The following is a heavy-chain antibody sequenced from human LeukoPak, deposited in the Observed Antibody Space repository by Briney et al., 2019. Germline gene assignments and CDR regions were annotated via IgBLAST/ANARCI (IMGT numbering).Heavy chain of an antibody. V-gene: IGHV3-23*01. CDR2: ISGSGGST. D-gene: IGHD2-21*02. CDR1: GFTFSSYA. CDR3: ARECGDYCYSTAFDI. J-gene: IGHJ3*02. Sequence: GGSLRLSCAASGFTFSSYAMSWVRQAPGKGLEWVSAISGSGGSTYYADSVKGRFTISRDNSKNTLYLQMNSLRAEDTALYYCARECGDYCYSTAFDIWGQGTMVTVSS.